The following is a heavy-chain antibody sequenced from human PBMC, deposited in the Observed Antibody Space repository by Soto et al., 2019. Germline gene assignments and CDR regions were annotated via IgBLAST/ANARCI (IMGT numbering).Heavy chain of an antibody. J-gene: IGHJ4*02. CDR1: GGSFSGYY. Sequence: QVQLQQWGAGLLKPSETLSLTCAVYGGSFSGYYWSWIRQPPGKGLEWIGEINHSGSTNYNPSLKSRVAISLETSKNQFSLKLYSVTAADTAVYYCARVMTTVVLDYWGQGTLVTVSS. D-gene: IGHD4-17*01. CDR3: ARVMTTVVLDY. V-gene: IGHV4-34*01. CDR2: INHSGST.